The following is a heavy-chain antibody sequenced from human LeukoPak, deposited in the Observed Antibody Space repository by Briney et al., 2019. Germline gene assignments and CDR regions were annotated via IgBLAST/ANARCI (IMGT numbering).Heavy chain of an antibody. CDR2: INHRGST. Sequence: SETLSLTCAVYGGSFSGYYWSWIRQPPGKGLEWIGEINHRGSTNYNPSLKSRVTISVDTSKNQFSLKLSSVTAADTAVYYCARGSARSYDILTSITPKNYGMDVWGQGTTVTVSS. J-gene: IGHJ6*02. CDR1: GGSFSGYY. V-gene: IGHV4-34*01. D-gene: IGHD3-9*01. CDR3: ARGSARSYDILTSITPKNYGMDV.